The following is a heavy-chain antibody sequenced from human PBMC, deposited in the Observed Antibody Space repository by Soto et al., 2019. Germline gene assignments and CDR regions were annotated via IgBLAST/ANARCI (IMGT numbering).Heavy chain of an antibody. CDR2: IIPIFGTA. CDR1: GGTFSSYA. Sequence: QVQLVQSGAEVKKPGSSVKVSCKASGGTFSSYAISWVRQAPGQGLEWLGGIIPIFGTANYEQKFQGRVTITSDESTSPAYMELSSLRSDDTAVYYCASNYGGNSVHYYYSGMDVLGQGTTVTVSS. V-gene: IGHV1-69*01. CDR3: ASNYGGNSVHYYYSGMDV. D-gene: IGHD4-17*01. J-gene: IGHJ6*02.